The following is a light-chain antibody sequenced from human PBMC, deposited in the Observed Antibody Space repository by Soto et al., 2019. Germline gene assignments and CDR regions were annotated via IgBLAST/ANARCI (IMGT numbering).Light chain of an antibody. CDR2: EVS. V-gene: IGLV2-8*01. CDR1: SSDVGGYNY. J-gene: IGLJ1*01. CDR3: SSYAGSNNQV. Sequence: QSALTQPPSASGSPGQSVTISCTGTSSDVGGYNYVSWYQQHPGRAPKLMIYEVSKRPSGVSDRFSGSKSGNTASLTVSGLHTEDEADYYCSSYAGSNNQVFGTGTKLTVL.